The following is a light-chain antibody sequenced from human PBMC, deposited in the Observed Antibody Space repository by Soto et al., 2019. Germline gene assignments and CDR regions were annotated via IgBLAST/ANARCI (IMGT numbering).Light chain of an antibody. CDR1: SNDVGAYNY. CDR3: TSFTSGSSPYV. CDR2: DIN. V-gene: IGLV2-14*03. Sequence: QSALTQPASVSESPGQSITISCTGTSNDVGAYNYVSWYQQLPGKAPKLIIYDINNRPSGVSSRFSGSRSGNTASLTISGLQADDEDDYYCTSFTSGSSPYVLGTGTKLTVL. J-gene: IGLJ1*01.